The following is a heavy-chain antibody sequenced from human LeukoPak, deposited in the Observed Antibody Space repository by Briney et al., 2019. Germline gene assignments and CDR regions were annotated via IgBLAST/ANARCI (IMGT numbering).Heavy chain of an antibody. CDR2: IYSNGHI. CDR1: GGPISSSTYY. CDR3: ARRHYGSGNIDS. V-gene: IGHV4-39*01. Sequence: PSETLSLTCTVSGGPISSSTYYWGWIRQPPGKGLEWIGDIYSNGHISYNPSLKSRAAISVDTSKNQFSLNLSSVTAADTAVYYCARRHYGSGNIDSWGQGTLVTVSS. J-gene: IGHJ4*02. D-gene: IGHD3-10*01.